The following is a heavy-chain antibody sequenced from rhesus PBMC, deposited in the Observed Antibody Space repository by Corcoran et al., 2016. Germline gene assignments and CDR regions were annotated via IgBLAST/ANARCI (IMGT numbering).Heavy chain of an antibody. CDR3: ARLLYRNYAWYFDL. CDR2: IVCSTGST. CDR1: GGSITRNNW. D-gene: IGHD4-23*01. J-gene: IGHJ2*01. V-gene: IGHV4-65*02. Sequence: QVQLQESGPGLVKPSQTLSLTCAVSGGSITRNNWWTWIRQPPGKGLGWIGNIVCSTGSTYYNPSLKSRFTVSKDTSNNQFSLTLGSVTAADTAVYYCARLLYRNYAWYFDLWGPGTPITISS.